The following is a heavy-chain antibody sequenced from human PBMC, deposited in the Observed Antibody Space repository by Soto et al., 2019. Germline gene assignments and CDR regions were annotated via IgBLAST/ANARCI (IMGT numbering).Heavy chain of an antibody. Sequence: EVPLLESGGGLVQPGGSLRLSCAASGFTFSSYAMSWVRQAPGKGLEWVSAISGSGGSTYYADSVKGRFTISRDNSKNTLYLQMNSLRAEDTAVYYCAKMGDVLLWFGELPFDYWGQGTLVTVSS. V-gene: IGHV3-23*01. CDR3: AKMGDVLLWFGELPFDY. D-gene: IGHD3-10*01. CDR1: GFTFSSYA. CDR2: ISGSGGST. J-gene: IGHJ4*02.